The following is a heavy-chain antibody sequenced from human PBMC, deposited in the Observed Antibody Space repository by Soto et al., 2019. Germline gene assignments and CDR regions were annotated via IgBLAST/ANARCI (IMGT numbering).Heavy chain of an antibody. CDR3: TRDPGSGWYDYHYYVMDV. CDR2: IRSKAYGGTT. D-gene: IGHD6-19*01. J-gene: IGHJ6*02. Sequence: GGSLRLSCTASGFTFGDYAMSWFRQAPGKGLEWVGFIRSKAYGGTTEYAASVKGRFTISRDDSKSIAYLQMNSLKTEDTAVYYCTRDPGSGWYDYHYYVMDVWGQGTTVTVSS. V-gene: IGHV3-49*03. CDR1: GFTFGDYA.